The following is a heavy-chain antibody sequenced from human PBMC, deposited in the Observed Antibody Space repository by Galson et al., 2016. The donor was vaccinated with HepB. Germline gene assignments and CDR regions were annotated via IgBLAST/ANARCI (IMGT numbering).Heavy chain of an antibody. Sequence: SLRLSCAASGFTFSSYGMHWVRQAPGKGLEWVAGVSYDGSNIYYADSVKGRFTISRDISKNTLYLQMNSLRGEDTAVYYCAKDQIVVVINYGLDVWGQGTTVTVSS. CDR3: AKDQIVVVINYGLDV. CDR1: GFTFSSYG. D-gene: IGHD2-21*01. CDR2: VSYDGSNI. V-gene: IGHV3-30*18. J-gene: IGHJ6*02.